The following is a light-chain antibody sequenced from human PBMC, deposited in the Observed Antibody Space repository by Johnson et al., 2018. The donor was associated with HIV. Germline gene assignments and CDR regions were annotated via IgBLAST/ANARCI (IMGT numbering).Light chain of an antibody. CDR3: GTWDNSLSVFV. V-gene: IGLV1-51*02. CDR2: ENK. Sequence: QPVLTQPPSVSAAPGQMVSISCSGSSSNIGKNYVSWYQQFPGTAPKLLIHENKKRPSGIPDRFSGSKSGTSATLGITGLQTGDDADYYCGTWDNSLSVFVFGTGTKVTVL. CDR1: SSNIGKNY. J-gene: IGLJ1*01.